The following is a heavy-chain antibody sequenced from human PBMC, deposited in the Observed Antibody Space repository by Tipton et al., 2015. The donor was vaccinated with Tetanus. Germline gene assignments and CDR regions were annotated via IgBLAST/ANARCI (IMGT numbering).Heavy chain of an antibody. CDR2: IYPSGST. CDR1: GGSISSSNW. Sequence: TLSLTCAVSGGSISSSNWWSWVRQPPGKGLEWIGEIYPSGSTNYNPSLKSRVTISVDKSKNQFSLKLSSVTAADTAVYYCARAMGVPAWFLNWFDPWGQGTLVTVSS. D-gene: IGHD2-2*01. J-gene: IGHJ5*02. CDR3: ARAMGVPAWFLNWFDP. V-gene: IGHV4-4*02.